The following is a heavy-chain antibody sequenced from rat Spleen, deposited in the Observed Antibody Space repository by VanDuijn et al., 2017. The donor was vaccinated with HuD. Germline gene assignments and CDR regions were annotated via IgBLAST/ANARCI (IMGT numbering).Heavy chain of an antibody. CDR1: GFTFSDYA. CDR3: TRPMALNWFAY. D-gene: IGHD1-3*01. J-gene: IGHJ3*01. V-gene: IGHV5-7*01. Sequence: EVQLVESGGGLVQPGRSLKLSCAASGFTFSDYAMAWVRQSPKKGLEWVATIVYDGSGIYYRDSVKGRFTISRDNAQNTLYLQMNSLRSEDTATYYCTRPMALNWFAYWGQGTLVTVSS. CDR2: IVYDGSGI.